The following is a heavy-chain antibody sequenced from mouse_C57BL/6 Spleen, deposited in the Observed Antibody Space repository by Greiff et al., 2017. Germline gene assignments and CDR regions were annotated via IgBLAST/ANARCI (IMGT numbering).Heavy chain of an antibody. V-gene: IGHV1-50*01. J-gene: IGHJ1*03. Sequence: QVQLQQPGAELVKPGASVKLSCKASGYTFTSYWMQWVKQRPGQGLEWIGEIDPSDSYTNYNQKFKGKATLTVDTSSSTAYMQLSSLTSEDSAVYYCARGLGHWYFDVWGTGTTVTVSS. D-gene: IGHD3-3*01. CDR2: IDPSDSYT. CDR1: GYTFTSYW. CDR3: ARGLGHWYFDV.